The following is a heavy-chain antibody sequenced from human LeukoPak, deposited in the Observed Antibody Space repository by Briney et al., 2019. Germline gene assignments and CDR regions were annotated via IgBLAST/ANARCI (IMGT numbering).Heavy chain of an antibody. D-gene: IGHD1-26*01. V-gene: IGHV1-69*01. Sequence: VAPVKVSCKASGGTFSSYAISWVRQAPGQGPEWMGGIIPIFGTANYAQKFQGRVTITADESTSTAYMELSSLRSEDTAVYYCASCLRDLIVVASPAYYYYYMDVWGKGTTVTVSS. CDR3: ASCLRDLIVVASPAYYYYYMDV. CDR1: GGTFSSYA. J-gene: IGHJ6*03. CDR2: IIPIFGTA.